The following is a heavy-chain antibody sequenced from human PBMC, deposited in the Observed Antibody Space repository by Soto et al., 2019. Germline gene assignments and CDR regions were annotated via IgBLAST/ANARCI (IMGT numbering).Heavy chain of an antibody. CDR3: ARLKESSSWSHYYYYGMDV. CDR2: INHSGST. V-gene: IGHV4-34*01. D-gene: IGHD6-13*01. Sequence: QVQLQQWGAGLLKPSETLSLTCAVYGGSFSGYYWSWIRQPPGKGLEWIGEINHSGSTNYNPSLKSRVTISVDTSKNQFSLKLSSVTAAATAVYYCARLKESSSWSHYYYYGMDVWGQGTTVTVSS. J-gene: IGHJ6*02. CDR1: GGSFSGYY.